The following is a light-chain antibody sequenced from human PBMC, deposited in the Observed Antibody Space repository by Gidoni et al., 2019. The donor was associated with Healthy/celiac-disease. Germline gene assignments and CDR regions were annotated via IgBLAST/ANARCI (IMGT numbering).Light chain of an antibody. CDR2: KDS. CDR1: ALPKQY. Sequence: PGQTARITCSGDALPKQYAYWYQQKPGQAPVLVIYKDSERPSGIPERFSGSSSGTTVTLTISGVQAEDEADYYCQSADSSGTYVFGTGTKVTVL. V-gene: IGLV3-25*03. J-gene: IGLJ1*01. CDR3: QSADSSGTYV.